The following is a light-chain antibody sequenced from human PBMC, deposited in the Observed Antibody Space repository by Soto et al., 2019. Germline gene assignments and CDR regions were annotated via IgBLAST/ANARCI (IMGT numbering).Light chain of an antibody. CDR1: QDTRRN. Sequence: DIQLTQSPSFLSASVGDRVTISCRASQDTRRNLAWYQQETGRAPRLLIYAASIVQSGVPSRFSGSGSETEFTLSVSGLQPEEFATYYCQQLNAYPHTFGQGNKVEIK. CDR3: QQLNAYPHT. V-gene: IGKV1-9*01. CDR2: AAS. J-gene: IGKJ2*01.